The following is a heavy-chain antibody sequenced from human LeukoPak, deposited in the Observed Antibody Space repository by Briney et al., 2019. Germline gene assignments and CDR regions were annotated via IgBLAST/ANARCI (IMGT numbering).Heavy chain of an antibody. D-gene: IGHD5-12*01. J-gene: IGHJ4*02. CDR3: ARALSKMSDYSGYDFIEY. V-gene: IGHV3-74*01. CDR2: INSEGSST. Sequence: GGSLRLSCAASGFTFSSYNMNWVRQAPGKGLVWVSRINSEGSSTTYAGSVKGRFTISRDNAKNTLFLQMNSLRAEDTAIYYCARALSKMSDYSGYDFIEYWGQGTLVAVSS. CDR1: GFTFSSYN.